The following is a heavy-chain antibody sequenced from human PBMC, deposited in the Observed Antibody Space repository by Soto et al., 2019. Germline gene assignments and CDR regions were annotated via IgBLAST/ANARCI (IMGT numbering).Heavy chain of an antibody. CDR3: ARGVSGYYGFDY. D-gene: IGHD5-12*01. CDR2: IKGDETST. CDR1: GFTFSKYW. V-gene: IGHV3-74*01. Sequence: EVQLVESGGGPAQFGGSLRLSCAASGFTFSKYWMHWVRQVPGKGLVWVSRIKGDETSTGYADSVKGRFTIFRDNVKNTLYLQMTSLRAEDTAVYYCARGVSGYYGFDYWGQGTLVTVSS. J-gene: IGHJ4*02.